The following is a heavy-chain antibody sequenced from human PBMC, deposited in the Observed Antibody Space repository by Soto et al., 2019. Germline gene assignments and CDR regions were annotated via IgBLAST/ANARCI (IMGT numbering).Heavy chain of an antibody. CDR2: IDPSDSYT. J-gene: IGHJ6*02. CDR1: GYIFTSYW. Sequence: GESLKISCKGSGYIFTSYWISCVRQMPGKGLEWMGRIDPSDSYTNYSPSFQGHVTISADKSISTAYLQWSSLKASDTAMYYCAILLSGLADYGMDVWGQGTKVTVSS. V-gene: IGHV5-10-1*01. D-gene: IGHD2-21*01. CDR3: AILLSGLADYGMDV.